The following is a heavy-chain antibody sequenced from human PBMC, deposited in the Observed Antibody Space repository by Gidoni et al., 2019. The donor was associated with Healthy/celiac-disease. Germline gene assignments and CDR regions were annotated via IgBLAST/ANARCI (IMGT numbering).Heavy chain of an antibody. J-gene: IGHJ6*02. Sequence: QVQLQQSGPGLVKPSQTLSLTCAISGDSVSSNSAAWNWIRQSPSRGLEWLGRTYYRSKWYNDYAVSVKSRITINPDTSKNQFSLQLNSVTPEDTAVYYCARALIEYYYDSSGYYDYYYYGMDVWGQGTTVTVSS. CDR2: TYYRSKWYN. V-gene: IGHV6-1*01. D-gene: IGHD3-22*01. CDR3: ARALIEYYYDSSGYYDYYYYGMDV. CDR1: GDSVSSNSAA.